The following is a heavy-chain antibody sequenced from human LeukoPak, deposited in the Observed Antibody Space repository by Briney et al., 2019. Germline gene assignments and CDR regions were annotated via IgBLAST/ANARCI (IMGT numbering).Heavy chain of an antibody. J-gene: IGHJ4*02. CDR1: GFDFNNYN. Sequence: GGSLGLSCAASGFDFNNYNMNWVRQAPGKGLEWVSSITSSGTYIYYADSVKGRFTISRDNAKKSLSLQMNSLRADDTAVYYCARGYSSSWYLDWGQGTLVTVSS. V-gene: IGHV3-21*01. CDR2: ITSSGTYI. D-gene: IGHD6-13*01. CDR3: ARGYSSSWYLD.